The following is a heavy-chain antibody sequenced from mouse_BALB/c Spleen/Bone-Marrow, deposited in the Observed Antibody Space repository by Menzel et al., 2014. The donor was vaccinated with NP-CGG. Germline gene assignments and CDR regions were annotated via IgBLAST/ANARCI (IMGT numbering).Heavy chain of an antibody. CDR2: IGSGDSST. V-gene: IGHV5-9-3*01. CDR1: GFTFSSYA. Sequence: EVQLQESGGGLVKPGGSLKLSCAASGFTFSSYAMSWVRQTPEKRLEWVATIGSGDSSTYYPDSVKGQFTISRDYAKNTLYLQMSSLRSEDTAMYYCARSGSGYYYWGQGTTLTVSS. CDR3: ARSGSGYYY. J-gene: IGHJ2*01. D-gene: IGHD1-1*01.